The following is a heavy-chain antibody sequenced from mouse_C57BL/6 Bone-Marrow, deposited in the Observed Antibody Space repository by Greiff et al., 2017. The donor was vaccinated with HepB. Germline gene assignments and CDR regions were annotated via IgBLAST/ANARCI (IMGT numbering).Heavy chain of an antibody. CDR1: GFSLSTFGMG. J-gene: IGHJ4*01. Sequence: QVTLKVCGPGILQPSQTLSLTCSFSGFSLSTFGMGVGWIRQPSGKGLEWLAHIWWDDDKYYNPALKSRLTISKDTSKNKVFLKIANVDTADTATYYCARMGVLRRGYYAMDYWGQGTSVTVSS. V-gene: IGHV8-8*01. CDR3: ARMGVLRRGYYAMDY. CDR2: IWWDDDK. D-gene: IGHD2-4*01.